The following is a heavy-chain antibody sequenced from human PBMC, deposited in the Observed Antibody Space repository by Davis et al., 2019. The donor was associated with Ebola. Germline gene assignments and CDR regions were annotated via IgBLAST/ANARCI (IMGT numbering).Heavy chain of an antibody. J-gene: IGHJ5*02. CDR1: GYTVTRYG. CDR3: ARDIAMIRGGWFDH. D-gene: IGHD3-16*01. CDR2: ISAYNGKT. V-gene: IGHV1-18*01. Sequence: ASVKVSCKASGYTVTRYGITWVRQAPGQGLEWMAWISAYNGKTNYAQKFQGRVTMTTDTYTSTAYMELRSLRSDDTAVYYCARDIAMIRGGWFDHWSQGTLVSVSS.